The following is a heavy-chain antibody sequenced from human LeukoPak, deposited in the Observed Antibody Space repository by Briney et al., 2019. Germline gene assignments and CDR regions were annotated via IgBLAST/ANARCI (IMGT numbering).Heavy chain of an antibody. D-gene: IGHD3-22*01. CDR3: ARGPYSYGSSGAFDI. CDR1: GGSISSYY. V-gene: IGHV4-59*08. Sequence: SETLSLTCTVSGGSISSYYWSWIRQPPGKGLEWIGYIYYSGSTNYNPSLKSRVTTSVDTSKNQFSLKLSSVTAADTAVYFCARGPYSYGSSGAFDIWGQGTMVTVSS. J-gene: IGHJ3*02. CDR2: IYYSGST.